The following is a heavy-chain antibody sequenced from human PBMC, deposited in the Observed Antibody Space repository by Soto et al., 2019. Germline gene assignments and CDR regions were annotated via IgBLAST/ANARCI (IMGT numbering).Heavy chain of an antibody. Sequence: QVQLQESGPGLVKPSETLSLTCTVSGGSVSGGSYCWSWIRQPPGKGLECIGYVYNSGSTTYNPSLKSRVTISVDTSQNQVYLGLSSVTAADTAVYYCARVPLTTYFDLWVRGTLVTVSS. CDR3: ARVPLTTYFDL. CDR1: GGSVSGGSYC. J-gene: IGHJ2*01. CDR2: VYNSGST. D-gene: IGHD3-9*01. V-gene: IGHV4-61*01.